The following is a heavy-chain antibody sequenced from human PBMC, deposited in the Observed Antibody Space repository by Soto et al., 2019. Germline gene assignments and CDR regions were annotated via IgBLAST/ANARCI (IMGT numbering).Heavy chain of an antibody. CDR1: GFTFSSYW. V-gene: IGHV3-74*01. J-gene: IGHJ4*02. CDR2: VNGDGSST. D-gene: IGHD6-6*01. CDR3: ARGGPYSSSEVDY. Sequence: EVQLVESGGGLVQPGGSLRLSCAASGFTFSSYWMHWVRQAPGKGLVWVSRVNGDGSSTSYADSVKGRFTISRDNAKNTLYLQMNSLRVEDTAVYYCARGGPYSSSEVDYWGRGTLVTVSS.